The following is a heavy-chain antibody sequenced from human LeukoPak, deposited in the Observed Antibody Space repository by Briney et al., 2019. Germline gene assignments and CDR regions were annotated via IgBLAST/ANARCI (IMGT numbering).Heavy chain of an antibody. V-gene: IGHV4-4*09. CDR3: AGRGHRYSRD. D-gene: IGHD2-15*01. CDR1: GDPVTSGC. J-gene: IGHJ1*01. Sequence: SETLSLTCTVSGDPVTSGCLSWIRQPPGKGLEWIGYIYDSGITDYNPSLKSRLTISVDTSNNQFSLNLSSVTAADTAVYYCAGRGHRYSRDWGQGILVTVSS. CDR2: IYDSGIT.